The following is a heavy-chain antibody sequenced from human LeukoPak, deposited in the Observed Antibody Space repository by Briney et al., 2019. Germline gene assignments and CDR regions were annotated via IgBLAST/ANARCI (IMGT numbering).Heavy chain of an antibody. J-gene: IGHJ6*02. D-gene: IGHD4-17*01. V-gene: IGHV3-23*01. CDR3: ATTPAPTVTTNYYGMDV. Sequence: PGGSLRLSCAASGFTFSSYAMSWVRQAPGKGLEWVSAISGSGGSTYYADSVKGRFTISRDNSKNTLYLQMNSLRAEDTAVYYCATTPAPTVTTNYYGMDVWGQGTTVTVSS. CDR2: ISGSGGST. CDR1: GFTFSSYA.